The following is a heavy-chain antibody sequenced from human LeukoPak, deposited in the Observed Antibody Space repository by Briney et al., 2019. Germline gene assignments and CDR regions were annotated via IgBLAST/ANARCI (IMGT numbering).Heavy chain of an antibody. CDR1: GYTFTGYY. CDR3: ARVALYYYGSGDGMDV. V-gene: IGHV1-2*02. CDR2: INPNSGGT. Sequence: ASVKVSCKASGYTFTGYYMHWVRQAPGQGLEWMGRINPNSGGTNYAQKFQGRVTMTRDTSISTAYMELSRLRSDDTAVYYCARVALYYYGSGDGMDVWGQGTTVTVSS. J-gene: IGHJ6*02. D-gene: IGHD3-10*01.